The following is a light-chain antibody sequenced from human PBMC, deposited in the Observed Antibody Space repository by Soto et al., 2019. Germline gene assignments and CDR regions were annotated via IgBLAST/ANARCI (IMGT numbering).Light chain of an antibody. CDR1: QSVLYSSNNKNY. V-gene: IGKV4-1*01. CDR2: WAS. J-gene: IGKJ4*01. Sequence: DIVMTQSPDSLAVSLGERATINCKSSQSVLYSSNNKNYLAWYQQKPGQPPKLLMYWASTRESGVPDRFSGSGSGTDFTLTISSLQAEYVAVYYCQQYYSTPPTFGGGTKVEIK. CDR3: QQYYSTPPT.